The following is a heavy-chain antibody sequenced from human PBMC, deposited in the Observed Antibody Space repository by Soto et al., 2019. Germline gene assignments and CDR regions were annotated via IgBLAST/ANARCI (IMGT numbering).Heavy chain of an antibody. CDR3: VSQRTTVPTQAYCDY. V-gene: IGHV4-39*01. D-gene: IGHD4-17*01. J-gene: IGHJ4*02. CDR1: GGSVTNSSYY. Sequence: PSETLSLTCTVSGGSVTNSSYYWGWIRQSPGKGLEWIGSVYYRGRSYSKSSVKSRVTISVDTSKSRFSLSLNSVTASDTAVYFCVSQRTTVPTQAYCDYWGPGDLVVVSS. CDR2: VYYRGRS.